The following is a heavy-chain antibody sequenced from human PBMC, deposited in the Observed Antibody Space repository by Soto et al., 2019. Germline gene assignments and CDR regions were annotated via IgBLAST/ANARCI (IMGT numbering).Heavy chain of an antibody. J-gene: IGHJ6*03. CDR1: GFTFSSYW. CDR3: AREFIPPPTGYYYYYYMDV. V-gene: IGHV3-7*03. CDR2: IKQDGSEK. Sequence: GGSLRLSCAASGFTFSSYWMSWVRQAPGKGLEWVANIKQDGSEKYYVDSVKGRFTISRDNAKNSLYLQMNSLRAEDTAVYYCAREFIPPPTGYYYYYYMDVWGKGTTVTVSS. D-gene: IGHD1-1*01.